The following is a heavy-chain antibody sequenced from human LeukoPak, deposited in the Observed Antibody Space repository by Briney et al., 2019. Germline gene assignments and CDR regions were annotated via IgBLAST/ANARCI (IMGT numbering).Heavy chain of an antibody. CDR2: IYHSGST. D-gene: IGHD1-26*01. CDR1: GGSISSFY. Sequence: PSETLSLTCTVSGGSISSFYWSWIRQPPGKGLEWIGYIYHSGSTYYNPSLKSRVTISVDTSKNQFSLKLSSVTAADTAVYYCAREGATGAFDIWGQGTMATVSS. V-gene: IGHV4-59*01. J-gene: IGHJ3*02. CDR3: AREGATGAFDI.